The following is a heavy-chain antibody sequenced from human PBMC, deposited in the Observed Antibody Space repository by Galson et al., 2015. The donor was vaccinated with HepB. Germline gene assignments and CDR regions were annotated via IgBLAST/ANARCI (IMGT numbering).Heavy chain of an antibody. J-gene: IGHJ6*02. CDR1: GYSFTNYY. CDR3: ARGGPGECSRSTCPTLYGLDV. CDR2: INPSGGST. D-gene: IGHD1-26*01. V-gene: IGHV1-46*01. Sequence: SVKVSCKASGYSFTNYYMHWVRQAPGQGPEWVGIINPSGGSTSTLQGRVTMTRDTSTSTVYMKLSSLRSEDTAVYYCARGGPGECSRSTCPTLYGLDVWGQGTTVTVSS.